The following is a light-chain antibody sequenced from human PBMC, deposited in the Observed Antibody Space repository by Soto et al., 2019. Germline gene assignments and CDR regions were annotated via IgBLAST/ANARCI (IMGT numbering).Light chain of an antibody. CDR3: CSYAGSSTSWV. J-gene: IGLJ3*02. CDR1: SSDAGNYNF. Sequence: QSALTQPASVSGSPGQSITISCTGTSSDAGNYNFVSWYQQHPGKAPKVIIYEDSTRPSGVSNRISGSKSGNTASLTISGLQAEDEADYYCCSYAGSSTSWVFGGGTQLT. CDR2: EDS. V-gene: IGLV2-23*01.